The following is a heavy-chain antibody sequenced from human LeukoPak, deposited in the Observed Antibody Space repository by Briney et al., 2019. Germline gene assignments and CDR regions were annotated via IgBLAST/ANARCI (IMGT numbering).Heavy chain of an antibody. CDR3: ARGARIVVVPAAQRWFDP. J-gene: IGHJ5*02. CDR1: GGSFSGYY. V-gene: IGHV4-34*01. Sequence: SETLSLTCAVYGGSFSGYYWRWIRQPPGKGLEWIGEFNHSGSTNYNPSLKSRVTISVDTSKNQFSLKLSSVTAADTAVYYCARGARIVVVPAAQRWFDPWGQGTLVTVSS. CDR2: FNHSGST. D-gene: IGHD2-2*01.